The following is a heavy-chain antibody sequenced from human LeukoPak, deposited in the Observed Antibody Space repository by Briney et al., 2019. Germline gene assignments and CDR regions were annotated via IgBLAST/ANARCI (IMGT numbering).Heavy chain of an antibody. D-gene: IGHD6-19*01. CDR1: GDSVSSNSAT. Sequence: SQTLSLTRAISGDSVSSNSATWRSIRQSPSRGLGWLGRTYYRSKRYNDYAASVKSRITIKPDTSKNQFSLQLNSVTPEDTAVYYCARDGMAVAVGYFDLWGRGTLVTVSS. CDR3: ARDGMAVAVGYFDL. CDR2: TYYRSKRYN. J-gene: IGHJ2*01. V-gene: IGHV6-1*01.